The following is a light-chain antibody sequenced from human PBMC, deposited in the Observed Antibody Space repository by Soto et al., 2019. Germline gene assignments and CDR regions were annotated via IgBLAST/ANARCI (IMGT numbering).Light chain of an antibody. CDR1: QSVSNT. J-gene: IGKJ4*01. Sequence: EVVMTQSPATLSVSPGERATLSCRASQSVSNTLAWYQQRAGQAPRLLIYGASTRATGIAARFSGSGSGTEFTLIISSLQSEDSAVYYCQQYNVWPLTFGGGTKVDIK. V-gene: IGKV3-15*01. CDR3: QQYNVWPLT. CDR2: GAS.